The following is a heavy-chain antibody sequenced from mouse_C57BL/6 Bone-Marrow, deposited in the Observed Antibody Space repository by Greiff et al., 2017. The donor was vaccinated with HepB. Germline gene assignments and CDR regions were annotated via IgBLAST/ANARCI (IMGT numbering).Heavy chain of an antibody. Sequence: VQLQQPGAELVMPGASVKLSCKASGYTFTSYWMHWVKQRPGQGLEWIGEIDPSDSYTNYNQKFKGKSTLTVDKSSSTAYMQLSSLTSEDSAVYYCARPHYYGRSYYFDYWGQGTTLTVSS. CDR3: ARPHYYGRSYYFDY. D-gene: IGHD1-1*01. V-gene: IGHV1-69*01. CDR2: IDPSDSYT. CDR1: GYTFTSYW. J-gene: IGHJ2*01.